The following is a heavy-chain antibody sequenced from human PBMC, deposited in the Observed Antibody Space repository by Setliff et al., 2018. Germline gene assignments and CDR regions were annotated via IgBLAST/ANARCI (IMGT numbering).Heavy chain of an antibody. CDR2: LYFGGST. CDR1: GDSISSYY. V-gene: IGHV4-59*12. Sequence: SETLSLTCTVSGDSISSYYWSWIRQRPGKGLEWIGTLYFGGSTHYNPSLKSRVTISVDTSKNQFYLNLSSLTAADTAVHFCARSNWDSSGYYYFDYWGQGTLVTVSS. J-gene: IGHJ4*02. CDR3: ARSNWDSSGYYYFDY. D-gene: IGHD3-22*01.